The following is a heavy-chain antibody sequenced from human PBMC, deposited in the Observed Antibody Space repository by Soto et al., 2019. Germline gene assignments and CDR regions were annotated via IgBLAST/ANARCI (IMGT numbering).Heavy chain of an antibody. V-gene: IGHV1-69*02. D-gene: IGHD2-2*01. CDR1: GGTFSSYT. CDR2: IIPILGIA. J-gene: IGHJ3*02. CDR3: ARGYCSSTSCYAFDI. Sequence: QVQLVQSGAEVQKPGSSVKVSCKASGGTFSSYTISWVRQAPGQGLEWMGRIIPILGIANYAQKFQGRVTITADKSTSTAYMELSSLRSEDTAVYYCARGYCSSTSCYAFDIWGQGTMVTVSS.